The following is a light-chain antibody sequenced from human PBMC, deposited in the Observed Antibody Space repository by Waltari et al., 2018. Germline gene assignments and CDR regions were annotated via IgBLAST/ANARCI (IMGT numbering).Light chain of an antibody. J-gene: IGKJ1*01. CDR3: QQSSSTPPWT. Sequence: DIVMTQSPSSLSASVGDRVTITCRASQSVSSYLNWYQQKPGKAPRLLIYAASSLQSGVPSRFSGSGSGTDFALTISSLQPEDFATYYCQQSSSTPPWTFGQGTKVEIK. V-gene: IGKV1-39*01. CDR1: QSVSSY. CDR2: AAS.